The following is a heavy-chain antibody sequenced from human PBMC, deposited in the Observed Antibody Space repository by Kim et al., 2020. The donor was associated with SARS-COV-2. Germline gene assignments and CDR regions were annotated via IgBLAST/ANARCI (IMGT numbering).Heavy chain of an antibody. D-gene: IGHD1-26*01. CDR2: ISYDGSNK. V-gene: IGHV3-30*18. CDR1: GFTFSSYG. J-gene: IGHJ4*02. CDR3: AKELPLTY. Sequence: GGSLRLSCAASGFTFSSYGMHWVRQAPGKGLEWVAVISYDGSNKYYADSVKGRFTISRDNSKNTLYLQMNSLRAEDTAVYYCAKELPLTYWGQGTLVTVSS.